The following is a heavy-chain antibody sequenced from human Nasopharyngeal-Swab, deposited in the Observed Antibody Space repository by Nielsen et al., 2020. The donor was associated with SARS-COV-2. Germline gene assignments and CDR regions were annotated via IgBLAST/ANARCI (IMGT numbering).Heavy chain of an antibody. Sequence: ASVNVSCKASGYTFPSYYMHWLRQAPGQGLEWMGLIHPSGGSTSYAQKFQGRVTMTRDTSTSTVYMALSSLRSEDTALYYCARVGMVRGVGYFDYWGQGTLVTVSS. CDR3: ARVGMVRGVGYFDY. D-gene: IGHD3-10*01. CDR2: IHPSGGST. J-gene: IGHJ4*02. V-gene: IGHV1-46*01. CDR1: GYTFPSYY.